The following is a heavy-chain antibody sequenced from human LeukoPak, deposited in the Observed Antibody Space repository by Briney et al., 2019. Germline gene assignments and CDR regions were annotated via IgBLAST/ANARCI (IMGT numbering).Heavy chain of an antibody. Sequence: SETLSLTCTVSGGSISSYYWGWIRQPPGKGLEWIGSIYYSGSTYYNPSLKSRVTISVDTSKNQFSLKLSSVTAADTAVYYCARRTAAYYDSSGYFSPDYWGQGTLVTVSS. J-gene: IGHJ4*02. CDR3: ARRTAAYYDSSGYFSPDY. V-gene: IGHV4-39*01. D-gene: IGHD3-22*01. CDR2: IYYSGST. CDR1: GGSISSYY.